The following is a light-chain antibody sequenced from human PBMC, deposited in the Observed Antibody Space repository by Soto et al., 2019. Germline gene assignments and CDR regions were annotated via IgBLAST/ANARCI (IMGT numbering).Light chain of an antibody. J-gene: IGLJ3*02. CDR1: TSDVGGYNR. CDR3: SSFTISSTWV. CDR2: DVS. Sequence: QSVLTQPASVSGSPGQSITISCTGTTSDVGGYNRVSWYQQHPGKAPTLMIKDVSNRPSGVSDRFSGSKSGNTASLTISGLQPEDEVDYYCSSFTISSTWVFGGGTKLTVL. V-gene: IGLV2-14*03.